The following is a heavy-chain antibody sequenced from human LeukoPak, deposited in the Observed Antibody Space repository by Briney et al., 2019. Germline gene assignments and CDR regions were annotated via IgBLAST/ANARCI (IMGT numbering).Heavy chain of an antibody. V-gene: IGHV1-18*01. Sequence: ASVKVSCKASGYTFTSYGISWVRQAPGQGLEWMGWISAYNGNTNYAQKLQGRVTITADKSTSTAYMELSSLRSEDTAVYYCARAPLRDAFDIWGQGTMVTVSS. J-gene: IGHJ3*02. CDR3: ARAPLRDAFDI. CDR2: ISAYNGNT. CDR1: GYTFTSYG.